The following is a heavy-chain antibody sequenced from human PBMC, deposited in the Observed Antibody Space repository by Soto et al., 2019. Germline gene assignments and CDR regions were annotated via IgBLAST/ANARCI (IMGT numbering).Heavy chain of an antibody. J-gene: IGHJ2*01. CDR3: ASEGDYVGSYWYFDL. CDR2: INSDGSRT. Sequence: EVQRVESGGGLVQPGGSLRLSCAASGFTFSSYWMHWVRQAPGKGLVWVSRINSDGSRTSYADSVKGRITISRDNAKNTLYLQMNSLTAEDTAVYYCASEGDYVGSYWYFDLWGRGPLVTVSS. V-gene: IGHV3-74*01. CDR1: GFTFSSYW. D-gene: IGHD4-17*01.